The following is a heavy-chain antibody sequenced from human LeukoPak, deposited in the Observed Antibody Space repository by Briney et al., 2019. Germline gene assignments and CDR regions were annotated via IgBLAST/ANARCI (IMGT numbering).Heavy chain of an antibody. J-gene: IGHJ5*02. Sequence: KPGGSRRLSCAAAGFTFSDYYMSWIRKAPGEGLEWVSYISSSGSTIYYADSVKGRFTISRDNAKNSLHRQMNTVSAEDTAAYYGTRVVVADPTWGQGTLVTVSS. CDR1: GFTFSDYY. CDR3: TRVVVADPT. D-gene: IGHD2-15*01. CDR2: ISSSGSTI. V-gene: IGHV3-11*04.